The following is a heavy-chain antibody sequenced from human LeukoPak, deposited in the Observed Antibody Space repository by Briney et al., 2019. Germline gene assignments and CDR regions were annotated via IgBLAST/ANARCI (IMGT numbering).Heavy chain of an antibody. J-gene: IGHJ5*02. Sequence: SETLSLTCTVSGGSISRYYGSWLRQPAGKGLEWIGRIYTSGSTNYNPSLKSRVTMSVDTSKNQFSLKLSSVTAADTAVYYCARAHCSSTSCFHNWFDPWGQGTLVTVSS. CDR1: GGSISRYY. CDR3: ARAHCSSTSCFHNWFDP. D-gene: IGHD2-2*01. V-gene: IGHV4-4*07. CDR2: IYTSGST.